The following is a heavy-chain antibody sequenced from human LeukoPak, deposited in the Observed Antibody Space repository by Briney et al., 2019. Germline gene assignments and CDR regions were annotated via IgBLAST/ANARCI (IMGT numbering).Heavy chain of an antibody. CDR2: ISWNSGSI. Sequence: GRSLRLSCAASGFTFDDYAMHWVRQAPGKGLEWVSGISWNSGSIGYADSVKGRFTISRDNAKNPLYLQMNSLRAEDTALYYCAKATHDPSGGYYFDYWGQGTLVTVSS. CDR1: GFTFDDYA. D-gene: IGHD3-10*01. CDR3: AKATHDPSGGYYFDY. J-gene: IGHJ4*02. V-gene: IGHV3-9*01.